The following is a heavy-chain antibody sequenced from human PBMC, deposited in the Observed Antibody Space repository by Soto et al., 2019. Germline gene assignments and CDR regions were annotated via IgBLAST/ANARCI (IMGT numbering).Heavy chain of an antibody. CDR2: ISSNGGST. J-gene: IGHJ4*02. CDR3: VKDLDSSGYYLSYFDY. V-gene: IGHV3-64D*06. D-gene: IGHD3-22*01. CDR1: GFTFSSYA. Sequence: GGSLRLSCSASGFTFSSYAMNWVRQAPGKGLEYVSAISSNGGSTYYADSVKGRFTISRDNSKNTLYLQMSSLRAEDTAVYYCVKDLDSSGYYLSYFDYWGQGTLVTVSS.